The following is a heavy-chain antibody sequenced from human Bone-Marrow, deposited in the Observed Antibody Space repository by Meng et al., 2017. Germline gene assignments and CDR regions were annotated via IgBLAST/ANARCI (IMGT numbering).Heavy chain of an antibody. V-gene: IGHV1-2*06. CDR1: GYTFTSYY. D-gene: IGHD6-6*01. CDR3: ASKVPDYSSSSYHYCYYGMDV. Sequence: ASVKVSCKASGYTFTSYYMHWVRQAPGQGLEWMGRINPNTGGTKYAQRFQGRVTLTRDRSITTVYMELSSLRSEDTAVYYCASKVPDYSSSSYHYCYYGMDVWGQGTTVTVSS. J-gene: IGHJ6*02. CDR2: INPNTGGT.